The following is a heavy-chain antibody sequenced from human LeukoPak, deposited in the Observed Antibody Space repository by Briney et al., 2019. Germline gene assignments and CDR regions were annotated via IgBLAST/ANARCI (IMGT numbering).Heavy chain of an antibody. V-gene: IGHV3-30*02. Sequence: GGSLRLSCAASGLTFSTYGMHWVRQAPGKGLEWVAFIRDDGSNEYYADSVKGRFTISRDNSKNTLYLQMNNLRPEDTAVYYCASMGIGDSDYWGQGVLVTVSS. D-gene: IGHD2-21*01. J-gene: IGHJ4*02. CDR3: ASMGIGDSDY. CDR1: GLTFSTYG. CDR2: IRDDGSNE.